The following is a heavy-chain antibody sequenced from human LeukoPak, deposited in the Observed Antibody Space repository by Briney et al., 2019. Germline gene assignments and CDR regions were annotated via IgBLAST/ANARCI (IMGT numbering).Heavy chain of an antibody. CDR2: ISSSSSYI. D-gene: IGHD3-10*01. CDR1: GFTFSSYS. Sequence: KSGGSLRLSCAASGFTFSSYSMNWVRQAPGKGLEWVSSISSSSSYIYYADSVKGRFTISRDNAKNSLYLQMNSLRAEDTAVYYCARVPHYYFGYGYFDSWGQGTLVTVSS. J-gene: IGHJ4*02. CDR3: ARVPHYYFGYGYFDS. V-gene: IGHV3-21*01.